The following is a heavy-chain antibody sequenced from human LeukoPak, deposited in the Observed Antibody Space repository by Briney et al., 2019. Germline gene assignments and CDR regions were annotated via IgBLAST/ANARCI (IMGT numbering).Heavy chain of an antibody. CDR3: ARDPNYFDTSGYYRSHYAFDI. J-gene: IGHJ3*02. CDR2: VSNSRSYI. D-gene: IGHD3-22*01. CDR1: GFTFSSYN. V-gene: IGHV3-21*01. Sequence: GGSLRLSCAASGFTFSSYNMNWVRQAPGKGQEWVSSVSNSRSYIYYADSVKGRFTISRDNAKNSLYLQMNSLRAEDTAVYFCARDPNYFDTSGYYRSHYAFDIWGQGTMVTVSS.